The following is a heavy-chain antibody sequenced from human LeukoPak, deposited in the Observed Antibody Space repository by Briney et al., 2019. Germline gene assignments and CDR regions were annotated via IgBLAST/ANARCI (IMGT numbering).Heavy chain of an antibody. CDR2: ITSSSSSM. D-gene: IGHD7-27*01. J-gene: IGHJ4*02. V-gene: IGHV3-21*01. CDR3: ARDLAWGGY. CDR1: GFTFSIYT. Sequence: PGGSLRISCVASGFTFSIYTMSWVRQAPGKGLEWVSSITSSSSSMYSADSVKGRLTISRDNAKNSLYLQMNILRAEDTAVYYCARDLAWGGYWGQGTLVTVSS.